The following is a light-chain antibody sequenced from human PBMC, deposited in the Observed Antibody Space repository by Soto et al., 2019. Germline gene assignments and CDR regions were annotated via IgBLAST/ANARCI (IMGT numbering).Light chain of an antibody. J-gene: IGLJ2*01. V-gene: IGLV2-14*01. CDR2: EVT. CDR3: YSYTSSSPLV. CDR1: SSDVGGYNF. Sequence: QSALTQPASVSGSPGQSITISCTGTSSDVGGYNFVSWYQHHPGKVPELMIFEVTNRPSGVSNRFSGSRSGNTASLTISGLQAEDESDYYCYSYTSSSPLVFGGGTKLTVL.